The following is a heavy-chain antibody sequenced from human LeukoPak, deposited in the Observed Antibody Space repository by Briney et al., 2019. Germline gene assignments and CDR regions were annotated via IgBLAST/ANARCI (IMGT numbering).Heavy chain of an antibody. CDR1: GGSISSGGYY. J-gene: IGHJ4*02. D-gene: IGHD2-2*01. CDR2: IYHSGST. Sequence: PSQTLSLTCTVSGGSISSGGYYWSWIRQPPGKGLEWIGYIYHSGSTYYNPSLKSRVTISVDRSKNQFSLKLSSVTATDTAVYYCARDGTSCLEYWGQGTLVTVSS. V-gene: IGHV4-30-2*01. CDR3: ARDGTSCLEY.